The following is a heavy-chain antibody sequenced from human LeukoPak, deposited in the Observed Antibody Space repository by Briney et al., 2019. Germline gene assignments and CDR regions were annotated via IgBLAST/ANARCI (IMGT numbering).Heavy chain of an antibody. CDR3: TTVSGNWCDP. CDR1: GFTFSNAW. V-gene: IGHV3-15*01. J-gene: IGHJ5*02. Sequence: PGGTLRLSCAASGFTFSNAWVSCVRRAPGKGLEWVGRIKNKTDGGTPDYAAPVKGRFTISRDDSKDTLDLQMNSLKTEDSAVYYCTTVSGNWCDPGGRET. CDR2: IKNKTDGGTP.